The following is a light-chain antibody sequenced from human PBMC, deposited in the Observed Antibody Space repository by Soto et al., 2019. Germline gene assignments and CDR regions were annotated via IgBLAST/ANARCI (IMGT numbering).Light chain of an antibody. V-gene: IGLV1-47*01. CDR2: RNN. CDR1: SSNIGSNY. CDR3: AAWDASLSGYV. J-gene: IGLJ1*01. Sequence: QSVLTQPPSASGNPGQRVTIPCSGNSSNIGSNYVYWYQQLPGTAPKLLIYRNNQRPSGVPDRFSGSQSGTSASLGNSGIRSEDEADYYCAAWDASLSGYVFGTGTKVTVL.